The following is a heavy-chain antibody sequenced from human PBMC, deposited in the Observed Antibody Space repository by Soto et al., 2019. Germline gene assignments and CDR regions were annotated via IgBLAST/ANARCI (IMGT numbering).Heavy chain of an antibody. CDR2: ISDSGGST. V-gene: IGHV3-23*01. CDR1: GFTFSSYA. J-gene: IGHJ6*02. Sequence: GGSLRLSCAASGFTFSSYAMSWVRQAPGKGLEWVSGISDSGGSTYYADSVKGRFTISRDNSKNTLYLQMNSLRAEDTAVYYCAKQMYGGNSFGYYYYYGMDVWGQGTTVTVS. CDR3: AKQMYGGNSFGYYYYYGMDV. D-gene: IGHD2-21*02.